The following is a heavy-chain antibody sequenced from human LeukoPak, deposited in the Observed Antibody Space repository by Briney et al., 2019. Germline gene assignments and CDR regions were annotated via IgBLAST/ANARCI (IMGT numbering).Heavy chain of an antibody. D-gene: IGHD3-10*01. V-gene: IGHV4-59*01. CDR2: IYYSGST. CDR3: ARVYYGSGSYPFDP. Sequence: SETLSLTCTVSGRSISSYHWSWVPQPPGKGLEWIGYIYYSGSTNYNPSLKSRVTISVDTSKNQFSLKLSSVTAADTAVYYCARVYYGSGSYPFDPWGEGTLVTVSS. CDR1: GRSISSYH. J-gene: IGHJ5*02.